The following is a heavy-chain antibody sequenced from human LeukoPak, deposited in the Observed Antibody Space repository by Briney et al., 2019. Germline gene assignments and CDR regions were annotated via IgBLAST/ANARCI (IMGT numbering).Heavy chain of an antibody. CDR2: IIPIFGTA. Sequence: ASVKVSCKASGGTFSSYAISWVRQAPGQGLEWMGGIIPIFGTANYAQKFQGRVTITADEPTSTAYMELSSLRSEDTAVYYCASSVVRTRFDYWGQETLVTVSS. D-gene: IGHD2-2*01. J-gene: IGHJ4*02. V-gene: IGHV1-69*13. CDR3: ASSVVRTRFDY. CDR1: GGTFSSYA.